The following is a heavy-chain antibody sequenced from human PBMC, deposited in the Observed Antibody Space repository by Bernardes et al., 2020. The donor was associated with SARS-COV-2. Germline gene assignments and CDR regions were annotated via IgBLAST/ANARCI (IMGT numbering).Heavy chain of an antibody. CDR1: GYTFTDFN. J-gene: IGHJ1*01. D-gene: IGHD5-12*01. CDR2: ISPYSGNT. CDR3: VRQGAVATPTNH. V-gene: IGHV1-18*01. Sequence: ASVKVSCKASGYTFTDFNINWVRQAPGQGLEWMAWISPYSGNTAFGEKFQGRVTLTTDTSTSTTYMELRGLTLDDTAVYYCVRQGAVATPTNHWGQGTLVSVSS.